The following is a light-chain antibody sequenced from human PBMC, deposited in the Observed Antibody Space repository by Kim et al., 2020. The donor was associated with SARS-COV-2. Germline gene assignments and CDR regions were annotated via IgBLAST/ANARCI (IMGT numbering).Light chain of an antibody. CDR1: RCTVGNKD. CDR3: GTWDSSLSAGV. J-gene: IGLJ1*01. Sequence: GGRCTVGNKDVEWCQQVPGPAPKGLSDGKNRGRSGMPDRFSGSKSGASASLGSTGLQTGDEADYYGGTWDSSLSAGVFGTGTKVTV. CDR2: GKN. V-gene: IGLV1-51*01.